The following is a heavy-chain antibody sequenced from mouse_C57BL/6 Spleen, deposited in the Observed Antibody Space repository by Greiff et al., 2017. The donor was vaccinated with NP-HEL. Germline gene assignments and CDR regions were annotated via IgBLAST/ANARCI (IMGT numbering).Heavy chain of an antibody. CDR2: IDPSDSYT. D-gene: IGHD3-2*02. J-gene: IGHJ2*01. CDR3: ARRGRTAQATDY. Sequence: VQLQQSGAELVKPGASVKLSCKASGYTFPSYWMQWVKPRPGQGLEWIGEIDPSDSYTNYNQKFKGKATLTVDTSSSTAYMQLSSLTSEDSAVYYCARRGRTAQATDYWGQGTTLTVSS. V-gene: IGHV1-50*01. CDR1: GYTFPSYW.